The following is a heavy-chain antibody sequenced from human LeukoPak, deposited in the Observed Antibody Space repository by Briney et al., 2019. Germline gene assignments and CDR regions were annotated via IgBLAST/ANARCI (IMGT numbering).Heavy chain of an antibody. V-gene: IGHV3-21*01. Sequence: GGSLRLSCAASGFAFNTYSMNWVRQAPGKGLEWVSSISSSSSYIYSADSLKGRFTISRDNAKNSLFLQMNSLRAEDTAVYYCARVPSPGYSYGHPYYFDYWGQGTLVTVSS. CDR1: GFAFNTYS. CDR2: ISSSSSYI. CDR3: ARVPSPGYSYGHPYYFDY. D-gene: IGHD5-18*01. J-gene: IGHJ4*02.